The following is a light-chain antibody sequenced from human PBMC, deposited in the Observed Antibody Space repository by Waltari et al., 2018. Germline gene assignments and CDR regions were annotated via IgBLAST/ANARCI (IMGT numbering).Light chain of an antibody. V-gene: IGLV3-19*01. CDR1: SLRSYY. Sequence: SSELTQDPAVSVALGQTVRITCQGDSLRSYYALWYQQKPGQAPVLVIYGKNNRPSGIPDRFSGSSSGNTASLTITGAQAEDEADYYCNSRDSSGNHLVFGGGTKLTVL. J-gene: IGLJ2*01. CDR3: NSRDSSGNHLV. CDR2: GKN.